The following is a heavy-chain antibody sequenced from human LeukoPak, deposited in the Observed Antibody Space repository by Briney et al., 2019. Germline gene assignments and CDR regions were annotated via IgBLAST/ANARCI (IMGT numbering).Heavy chain of an antibody. CDR1: GFTFDDYD. CDR2: ISWNSGSI. V-gene: IGHV3-9*01. Sequence: TGRSLRLSCAASGFTFDDYDMPWVRQAPGKGLEWVSGISWNSGSIGYADSVKGRFTISRDNAKNSLYLQMNSLRAEDTALYYCAKDYGSGSYWKYYFDYWGQGTLVTVSS. CDR3: AKDYGSGSYWKYYFDY. J-gene: IGHJ4*02. D-gene: IGHD3-10*01.